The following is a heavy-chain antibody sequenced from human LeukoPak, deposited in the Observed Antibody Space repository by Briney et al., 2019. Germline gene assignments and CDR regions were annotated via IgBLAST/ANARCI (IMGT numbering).Heavy chain of an antibody. J-gene: IGHJ3*02. D-gene: IGHD5-18*01. Sequence: PGESLKISCKGSGYSFTSYWIGWVRQMPGKGLEWMGIIYPGDSDTRYSPSFQGQVTITADKSISTAYLQWSSLKASDTAMYYXXRRNTAMVNAFDIWGQGTMVTVSS. CDR1: GYSFTSYW. CDR3: XRRNTAMVNAFDI. CDR2: IYPGDSDT. V-gene: IGHV5-51*01.